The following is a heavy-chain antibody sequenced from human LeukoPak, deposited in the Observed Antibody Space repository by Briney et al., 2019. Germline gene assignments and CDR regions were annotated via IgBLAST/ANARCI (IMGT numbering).Heavy chain of an antibody. J-gene: IGHJ6*03. Sequence: SETLSLTCTVSGGSISSYYWSWIRQPAGKGLEWIGRIYTSGSTNYNPSLKSRVTMSADTSKNQFSLKLSSVTAADTAVYYCARLEWELGYMDVWGKGTTVTVSS. V-gene: IGHV4-4*07. CDR3: ARLEWELGYMDV. CDR1: GGSISSYY. CDR2: IYTSGST. D-gene: IGHD1-26*01.